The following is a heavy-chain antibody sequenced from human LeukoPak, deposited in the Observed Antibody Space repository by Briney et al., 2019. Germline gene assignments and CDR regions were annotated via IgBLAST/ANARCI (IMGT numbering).Heavy chain of an antibody. J-gene: IGHJ6*03. CDR3: KREHSGYDFPGRDYYYMDV. Sequence: NPGGSLRLSCTASGFTFGDYAMSWVRQAPGKGLEWVSSISSISSSYIYYADSVKGRFIISRDNAKTLLYLQMNRLRDEDTAVYYCKREHSGYDFPGRDYYYMDVWGKGTTVTVSS. V-gene: IGHV3-21*01. CDR2: ISSISSSYI. CDR1: GFTFGDYA. D-gene: IGHD5-12*01.